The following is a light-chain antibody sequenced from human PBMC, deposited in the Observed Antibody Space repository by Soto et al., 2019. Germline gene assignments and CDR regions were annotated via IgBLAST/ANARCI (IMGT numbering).Light chain of an antibody. CDR1: QGISNY. V-gene: IGKV1D-17*01. CDR3: LQHNSYPPIT. CDR2: AAS. J-gene: IGKJ5*01. Sequence: NIQMTQSPSAMSASVGDRVTITCRARQGISNYLAWFQQKPGKVPKHLIYAASSLQSGVPSRFSDSVSVTEFTLTISGLQPEDFATDYCLQHNSYPPITFGQGTGLEIK.